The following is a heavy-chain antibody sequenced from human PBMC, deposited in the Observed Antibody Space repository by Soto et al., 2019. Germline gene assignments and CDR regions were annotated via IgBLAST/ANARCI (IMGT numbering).Heavy chain of an antibody. CDR3: ARDDEVGSDCDLGY. V-gene: IGHV3-30-3*01. Sequence: QVQLVESGGGVVQPGRSLRLSCAVSGFTLSSHAMHWVRQAPGKGLEWVALILSDGSNKYYADSVKGRFTTSRDNSKNTMYLQMNSLSVEDTAVYYCARDDEVGSDCDLGYWGHGALVTVSS. D-gene: IGHD1-26*01. CDR2: ILSDGSNK. J-gene: IGHJ4*01. CDR1: GFTLSSHA.